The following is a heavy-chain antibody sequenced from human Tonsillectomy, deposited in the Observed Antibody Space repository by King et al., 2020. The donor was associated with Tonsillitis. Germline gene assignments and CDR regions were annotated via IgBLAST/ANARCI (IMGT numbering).Heavy chain of an antibody. CDR3: ARGILVWSFSFDY. D-gene: IGHD3-3*01. V-gene: IGHV3-23*04. Sequence: VQLVESGGGLVQPGGSLRVSCAASGFTFSAYAVSWVRQAPGRGLEWVSTIGASGGSRYYADSVRGRFTIFRDNSMNTLSLQMNSLRAEDTAVYYCARGILVWSFSFDYLGQGTLVTVSS. CDR1: GFTFSAYA. J-gene: IGHJ4*02. CDR2: IGASGGSR.